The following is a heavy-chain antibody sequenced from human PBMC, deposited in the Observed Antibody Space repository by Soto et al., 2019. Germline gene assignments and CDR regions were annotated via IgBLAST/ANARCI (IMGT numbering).Heavy chain of an antibody. D-gene: IGHD2-2*01. Sequence: QVQLVQSGAEVKKPGSSVKVSCKASGGTFSSYAISWLRQAPGQGLEWMGGIIPITDTTNYAQKFQGRVTSTADESTSTAYMELSSLRSEDTAVYYCARSQGSSTSLEIYYYYYYGMDVWGQGTTVTVSS. CDR2: IIPITDTT. J-gene: IGHJ6*02. CDR3: ARSQGSSTSLEIYYYYYYGMDV. V-gene: IGHV1-69*01. CDR1: GGTFSSYA.